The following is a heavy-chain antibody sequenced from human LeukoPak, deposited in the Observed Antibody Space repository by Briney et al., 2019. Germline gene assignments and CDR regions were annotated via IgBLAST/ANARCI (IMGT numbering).Heavy chain of an antibody. D-gene: IGHD5-18*01. CDR2: IIPIFGTA. V-gene: IGHV1-69*05. Sequence: SVKVSCKASGYTFTSYYMHWVRQAPGQGLEWMGGIIPIFGTANYAQKFQGRVTITTDESTSTAYMELSSLRSEDTAVYYCASSLYSYAPFDYWGQGTLVTVSS. J-gene: IGHJ4*02. CDR3: ASSLYSYAPFDY. CDR1: GYTFTSYY.